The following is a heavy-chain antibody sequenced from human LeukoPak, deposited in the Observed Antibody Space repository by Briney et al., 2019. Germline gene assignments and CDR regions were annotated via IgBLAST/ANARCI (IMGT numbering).Heavy chain of an antibody. V-gene: IGHV4-4*07. Sequence: KASETLSLTCTVSGGSISSYYWSWIRQPAGKGLEWIGRIYTSGSTNYNPSLKSRVTISVDTSKNQFSLKLSSVTAADTAVYYCARGKGYSYGGDLDYWGQGTLVTVSS. D-gene: IGHD5-18*01. J-gene: IGHJ4*02. CDR2: IYTSGST. CDR1: GGSISSYY. CDR3: ARGKGYSYGGDLDY.